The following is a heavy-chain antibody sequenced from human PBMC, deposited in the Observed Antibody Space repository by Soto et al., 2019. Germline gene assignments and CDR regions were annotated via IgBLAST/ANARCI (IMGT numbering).Heavy chain of an antibody. CDR2: IYYSGST. V-gene: IGHV4-39*01. CDR1: GGSISSSSYY. D-gene: IGHD6-19*01. J-gene: IGHJ6*02. Sequence: QLQLQESGPGLVKPSETLSLTCTVSGGSISSSSYYWGWIRQPPGKGLEWIGSIYYSGSTYYNPSLKSRVTISVDTSKNQFSLKLSSVTAADTAVYYCARIGPYSSGWYYNRPTGGMDVWGQGTTVTVSS. CDR3: ARIGPYSSGWYYNRPTGGMDV.